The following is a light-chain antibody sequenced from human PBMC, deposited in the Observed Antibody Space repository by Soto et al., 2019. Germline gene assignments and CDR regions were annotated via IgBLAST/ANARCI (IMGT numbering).Light chain of an antibody. Sequence: DIQMTPSPSSVSASVVDRVTITCRTSQSFSNYLAWYQHRPGKAPKLLIYSATVLQSGVPSRFSGSGSGTDFTLTISRLQPEDSATYYCQQTYTIPWTVGQGTKVDIK. CDR2: SAT. CDR3: QQTYTIPWT. V-gene: IGKV1-39*01. J-gene: IGKJ1*01. CDR1: QSFSNY.